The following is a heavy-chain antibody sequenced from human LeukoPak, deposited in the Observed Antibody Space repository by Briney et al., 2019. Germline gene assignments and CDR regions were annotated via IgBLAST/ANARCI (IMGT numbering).Heavy chain of an antibody. Sequence: GGSLRLSCAASGFAFNTYSMNWVRQAPGKGLEWVSSISSSSSYIYYADSVKGRFTISRDNAKNSLYLQMNSLRAEDTAVYYCAREIGYCSGGSCYSDYWGQGTLVTVSS. V-gene: IGHV3-21*01. CDR3: AREIGYCSGGSCYSDY. CDR1: GFAFNTYS. J-gene: IGHJ4*02. D-gene: IGHD2-15*01. CDR2: ISSSSSYI.